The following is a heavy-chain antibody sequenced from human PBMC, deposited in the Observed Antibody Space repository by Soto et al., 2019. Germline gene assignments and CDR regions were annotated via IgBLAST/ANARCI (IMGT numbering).Heavy chain of an antibody. Sequence: QVQLQESGPGLVKPSETLSLTCTVSAGSVSAHYCNWIRQPAGKGLEWIGHIDTSGNTNYNPSLTSRVTLSSDTSRSQFSLRLSSVTAADTAVYYCARVVTGSYYAMDVWGQGTTVTVSS. J-gene: IGHJ6*02. CDR1: AGSVSAHY. CDR3: ARVVTGSYYAMDV. D-gene: IGHD2-21*02. V-gene: IGHV4-4*07. CDR2: IDTSGNT.